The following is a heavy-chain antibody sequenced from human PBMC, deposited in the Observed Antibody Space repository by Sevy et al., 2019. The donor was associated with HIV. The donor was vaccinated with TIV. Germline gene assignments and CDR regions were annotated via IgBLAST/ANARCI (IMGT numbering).Heavy chain of an antibody. J-gene: IGHJ4*02. CDR2: ISHDGSYK. CDR3: AKGQDYDYGWGNERSEYYFDY. V-gene: IGHV3-30*18. CDR1: RFTFSTYD. Sequence: GGSLRLSCAASRFTFSTYDIHWVRQAPGKGLEWVAVISHDGSYKYYTDSVKGRFTISRDDSKNKAYLQMNSQRTDDSEVYYYAKGQDYDYGWGNERSEYYFDYWGQGTLVTVSS. D-gene: IGHD3-16*01.